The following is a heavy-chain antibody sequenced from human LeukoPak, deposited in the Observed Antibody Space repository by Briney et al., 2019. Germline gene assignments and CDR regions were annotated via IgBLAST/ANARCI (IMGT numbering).Heavy chain of an antibody. J-gene: IGHJ3*02. CDR3: NTPKSGDGAFDI. D-gene: IGHD1-26*01. CDR2: ITPIFGTA. Sequence: ASVKVSCKASGGTFSSYAISWVRQAPGQGLEWMGGITPIFGTANYAQKFQGRVTITADESTSTAYMELSSLRSEDTAVYYCNTPKSGDGAFDIWGQGTMVTVSS. V-gene: IGHV1-69*13. CDR1: GGTFSSYA.